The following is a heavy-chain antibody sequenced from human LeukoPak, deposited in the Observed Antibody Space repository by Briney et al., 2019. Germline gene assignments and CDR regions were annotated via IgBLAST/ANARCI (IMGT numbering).Heavy chain of an antibody. CDR1: GYSISSGYY. CDR2: IYHSGST. Sequence: KPSETLSLTCAVSGYSISSGYYWGWIRQSPGKGLEWIGNIYHSGSTYKNPSLKSRVTISLDTSKNQFSLKLSSVTAAETAMYYCARLSGAPVRHPIYHFDYWGQGTLVAVSS. J-gene: IGHJ4*02. V-gene: IGHV4-38-2*01. CDR3: ARLSGAPVRHPIYHFDY. D-gene: IGHD2-2*02.